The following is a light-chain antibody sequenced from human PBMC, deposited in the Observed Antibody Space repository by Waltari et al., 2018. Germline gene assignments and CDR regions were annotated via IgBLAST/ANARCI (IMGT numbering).Light chain of an antibody. CDR3: QQVKTYPYT. CDR2: VAS. Sequence: DIQFTQSPSSLSASVGDRVTITFRASQGINTYLALYQQKLGKAHKLLIYVASTLQSGVPSRFSGSGSGTEFTLTISSLQPEDFATYYCQQVKTYPYTFGQGTKLEIK. CDR1: QGINTY. J-gene: IGKJ2*01. V-gene: IGKV1-9*01.